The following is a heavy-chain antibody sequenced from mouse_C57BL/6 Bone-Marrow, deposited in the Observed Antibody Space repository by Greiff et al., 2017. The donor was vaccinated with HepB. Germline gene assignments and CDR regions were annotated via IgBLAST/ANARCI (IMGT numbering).Heavy chain of an antibody. CDR3: ARDWEEFAY. CDR1: GYSITSGYY. Sequence: EVQLQESGPGLVKPSQSLSLTCSVTGYSITSGYYWNWIRQFPGNKLEWMGYISYDGSNNYNPSLKNRISITRDTSKNQFFLKLNSVTTEDTATYYCARDWEEFAYWGQGTLVTVSA. J-gene: IGHJ3*01. CDR2: ISYDGSN. V-gene: IGHV3-6*01. D-gene: IGHD4-1*01.